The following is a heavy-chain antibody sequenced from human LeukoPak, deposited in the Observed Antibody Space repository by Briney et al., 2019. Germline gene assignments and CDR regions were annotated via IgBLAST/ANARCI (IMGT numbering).Heavy chain of an antibody. CDR2: IIPIFGTA. V-gene: IGHV1-69*13. CDR1: GGTLSSYA. J-gene: IGHJ4*02. CDR3: ASSGGSQGNFDY. Sequence: SVKVSCKASGGTLSSYAISWVRQAPGQGLEWMGGIIPIFGTANYAQKFQGRVTITADESTSTAYMELSSLRSEDTAVYYCASSGGSQGNFDYWGQGTLVTVSS. D-gene: IGHD2-15*01.